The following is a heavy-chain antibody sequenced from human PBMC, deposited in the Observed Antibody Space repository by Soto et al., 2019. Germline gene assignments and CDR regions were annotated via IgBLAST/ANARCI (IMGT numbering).Heavy chain of an antibody. Sequence: SETLSLTCSVSGYSISSGYYCGCIRQPPGKGLEWIGSIYHSGNTYYNPSLKSQVTISVDTSKNQFSLKLTSVTAADTAVYYCARATYYDFWSGFFDIWGQGTMVTVSS. CDR1: GYSISSGYY. CDR2: IYHSGNT. D-gene: IGHD3-3*01. V-gene: IGHV4-38-2*02. CDR3: ARATYYDFWSGFFDI. J-gene: IGHJ3*02.